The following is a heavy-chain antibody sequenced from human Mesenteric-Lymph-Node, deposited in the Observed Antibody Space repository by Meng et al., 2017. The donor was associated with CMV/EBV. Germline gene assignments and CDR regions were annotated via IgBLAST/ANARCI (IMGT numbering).Heavy chain of an antibody. J-gene: IGHJ5*02. CDR3: ARTVGYCSGVNCYGWFDP. CDR2: INTSSNKI. Sequence: GESLKISCAASGFIFGDYYMTWIRQAPGGGLEWVSYINTSSNKIYYADSVKGRFTIYRDNAKNSLYLQMNSLRADDTAVYYCARTVGYCSGVNCYGWFDPWGQGTLVTVSS. D-gene: IGHD2-15*01. V-gene: IGHV3-11*01. CDR1: GFIFGDYY.